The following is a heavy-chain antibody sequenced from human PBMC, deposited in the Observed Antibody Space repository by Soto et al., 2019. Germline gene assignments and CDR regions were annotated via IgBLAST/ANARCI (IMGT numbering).Heavy chain of an antibody. Sequence: ASVKVSCKTSGYTFTTFYIHWVRQAPGQGLEWMGNINPSDDTTVFSQKFQGRVTMTRDTSSNTVYMELSSLRSEDTAVYYCAREFPSSYWFDPWGQGTLVTVS. CDR1: GYTFTTFY. V-gene: IGHV1-46*01. J-gene: IGHJ5*02. CDR3: AREFPSSYWFDP. CDR2: INPSDDTT.